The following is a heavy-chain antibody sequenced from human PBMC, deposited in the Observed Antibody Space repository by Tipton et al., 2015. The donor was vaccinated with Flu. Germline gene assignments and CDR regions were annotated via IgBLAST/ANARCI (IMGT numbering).Heavy chain of an antibody. V-gene: IGHV3-7*03. CDR2: IKQDGSEK. CDR3: AKEVGYCSTTTCYKPFDY. D-gene: IGHD2-2*02. J-gene: IGHJ4*02. Sequence: SLRLSCAASGFTFSSYWMHWVRQAPGKGLEWVANIKQDGSEKYYVDSVKGRFTISRDNAKNSLYLQMNNLRAEDTAVYYCAKEVGYCSTTTCYKPFDYWGQGTLVTVSS. CDR1: GFTFSSYW.